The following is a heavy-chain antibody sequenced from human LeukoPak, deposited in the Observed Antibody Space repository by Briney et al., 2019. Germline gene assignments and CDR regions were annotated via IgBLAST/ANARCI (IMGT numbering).Heavy chain of an antibody. V-gene: IGHV4-59*08. Sequence: SETLSLTCTVSGGSISSYYWSWIRQPPGKGLEWIGYIYYSGSTNYNPSLKSRVTISVDTSKNQFSLKLSSVTAADTAVYYCARRYCSSTSCYYFDYWGQGNMVTVSS. J-gene: IGHJ4*02. CDR3: ARRYCSSTSCYYFDY. D-gene: IGHD2-2*01. CDR2: IYYSGST. CDR1: GGSISSYY.